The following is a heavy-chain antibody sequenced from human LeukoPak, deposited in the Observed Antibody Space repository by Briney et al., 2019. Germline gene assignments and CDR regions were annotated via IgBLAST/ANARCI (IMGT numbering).Heavy chain of an antibody. D-gene: IGHD2-15*01. CDR1: GGSFSGYY. J-gene: IGHJ5*02. CDR2: INHSGST. V-gene: IGHV4-34*01. Sequence: SETLSLTCAVYGGSFSGYYWSWIRQPPGKGLEWIGEINHSGSTNYNPSLKSRVTISVDTSKNQFSLKLSSVTAADTAVYYCARSTRRYCSGGSCYSAYNWFDPWGQGTLVTVSS. CDR3: ARSTRRYCSGGSCYSAYNWFDP.